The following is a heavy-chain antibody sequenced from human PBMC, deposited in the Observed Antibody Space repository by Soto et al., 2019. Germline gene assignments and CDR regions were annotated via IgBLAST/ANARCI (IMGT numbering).Heavy chain of an antibody. D-gene: IGHD2-15*01. V-gene: IGHV1-69*13. CDR3: ARVYCSGGSCYSGSYFDY. CDR2: IIPIFGTA. CDR1: GGTFSSYA. J-gene: IGHJ4*01. Sequence: EASVKVSCKASGGTFSSYAISWVRQAPGQGLEWMGGIIPIFGTANYAQKFQGRVTITADESTSTAYMELSSLRPEDTAVYYCARVYCSGGSCYSGSYFDYWGQGTLVTVSS.